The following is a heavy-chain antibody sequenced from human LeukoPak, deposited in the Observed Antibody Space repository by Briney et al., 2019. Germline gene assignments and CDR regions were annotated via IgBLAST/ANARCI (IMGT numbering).Heavy chain of an antibody. D-gene: IGHD3/OR15-3a*01. CDR2: MNPNSGNT. V-gene: IGHV1-8*01. CDR1: GYTFTSYD. J-gene: IGHJ4*02. CDR3: ARGQDWLLPVDY. Sequence: GASVKVSCKASGYTFTSYDINWVRQATGQGLEWMGWMNPNSGNTGYAQKFQGRVTMTRNTSISTAYMELSSLRSEDTAVYYCARGQDWLLPVDYWGQGTLVTVSS.